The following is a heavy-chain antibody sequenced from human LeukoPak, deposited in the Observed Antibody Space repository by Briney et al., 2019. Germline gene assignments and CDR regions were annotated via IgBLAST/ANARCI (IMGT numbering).Heavy chain of an antibody. CDR1: GFTFSRRA. CDR2: ISGSGDTT. J-gene: IGHJ3*01. CDR3: VKDDLESADGAFGL. D-gene: IGHD3-3*01. Sequence: GGSLRLSCAASGFTFSRRAMSWVRQAPGKGLEWVSVISGSGDTTYYADSLKGRFTISRDNSKNTLYLQMNTLRAEDTAVYYCVKDDLESADGAFGLWGQGTMVTVSP. V-gene: IGHV3-23*01.